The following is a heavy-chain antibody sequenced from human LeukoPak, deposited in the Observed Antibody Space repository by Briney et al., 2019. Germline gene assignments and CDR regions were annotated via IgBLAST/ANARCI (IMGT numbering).Heavy chain of an antibody. CDR2: ISWNSGSI. CDR1: GFTFDDYA. V-gene: IGHV3-9*01. J-gene: IGHJ5*02. Sequence: GGSLRLSCAASGFTFDDYAMHWVRQAPGKGLEWVSGISWNSGSIGYADSVKGRFTISRDNAKNSLYLQMNSLRAEDTAVYYCTSGGLLAFDPWGQGTLVTASS. D-gene: IGHD3-3*01. CDR3: TSGGLLAFDP.